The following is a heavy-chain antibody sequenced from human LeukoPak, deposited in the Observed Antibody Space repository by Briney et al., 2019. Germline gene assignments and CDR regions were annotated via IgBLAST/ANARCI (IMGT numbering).Heavy chain of an antibody. CDR1: RYSFTTYW. Sequence: GESLKISCKGSRYSFTTYWIACVRQMPGTGLEWMGIIYPGDSDTRYSPSFQGQVTFSADKSINTAYLQWSSLKASDTAMYYCARGGSHSQYWGQGTVVTVSS. CDR2: IYPGDSDT. D-gene: IGHD1-26*01. J-gene: IGHJ4*02. CDR3: ARGGSHSQY. V-gene: IGHV5-51*01.